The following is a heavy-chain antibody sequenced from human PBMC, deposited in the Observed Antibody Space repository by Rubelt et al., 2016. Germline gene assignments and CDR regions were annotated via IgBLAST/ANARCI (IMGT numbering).Heavy chain of an antibody. CDR3: ARAGSMVRGVRDFDY. CDR2: IYYSGST. D-gene: IGHD3-10*01. V-gene: IGHV4-61*01. J-gene: IGHJ4*02. Sequence: QVQLQESGPGLVKPSETLSLTCTVSGGSVSSGSYYWSWIRQPPGKGLEWIGYIYYSGSTNYNPSLKSRVTISVATSKNQFSLKLRSVTAADTAVYYCARAGSMVRGVRDFDYWGQGTLVTVSS. CDR1: GGSVSSGSYY.